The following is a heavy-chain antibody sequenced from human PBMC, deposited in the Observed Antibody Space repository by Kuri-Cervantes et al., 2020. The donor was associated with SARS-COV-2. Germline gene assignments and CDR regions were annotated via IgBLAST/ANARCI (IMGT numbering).Heavy chain of an antibody. V-gene: IGHV4-59*05. CDR3: ATSGYYDFWSGYYFDY. CDR1: GFTFSSYSMN. J-gene: IGHJ4*02. Sequence: GSLRLSCAASGFTFSSYSMNWVRQPPGKGLEWIGSIYYSGSTYYNPSLKSRVTISVDTSKNQFSLKLSSVTAADTAAYYCATSGYYDFWSGYYFDYWGQGTLVTVSS. D-gene: IGHD3-3*01. CDR2: IYYSGST.